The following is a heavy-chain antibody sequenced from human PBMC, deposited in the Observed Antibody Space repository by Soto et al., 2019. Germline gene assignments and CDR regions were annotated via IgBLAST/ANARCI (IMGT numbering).Heavy chain of an antibody. D-gene: IGHD1-1*01. V-gene: IGHV4-28*01. J-gene: IGHJ4*02. CDR2: INYSGTT. CDR3: AKNTGGTRGPYFDY. CDR1: GHSISSSNW. Sequence: PSETLSLTCAVSGHSISSSNWWAWIRQSPGKGLEWIGYINYSGTTYYNPSLRGRVTMSVDTSKNQFSLDLSSVTAVDTAVYYCAKNTGGTRGPYFDYWGQGTLVTVSS.